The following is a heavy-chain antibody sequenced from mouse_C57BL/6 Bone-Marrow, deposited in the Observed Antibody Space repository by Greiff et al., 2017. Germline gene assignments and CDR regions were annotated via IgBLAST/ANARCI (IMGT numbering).Heavy chain of an antibody. CDR2: IDPSDSYT. CDR3: ARDTTVVGDYFDY. CDR1: GYTFTSYW. Sequence: QVHVKQSGAELVKPGASVKLSCKASGYTFTSYWMQWVKQRPGQGLEWIGEIDPSDSYTNYNQKFKGKATLTVDTSSSTAYMQLSSLTSEDSAVYYCARDTTVVGDYFDYWGQGTTLTVSS. V-gene: IGHV1-50*01. D-gene: IGHD1-1*01. J-gene: IGHJ2*01.